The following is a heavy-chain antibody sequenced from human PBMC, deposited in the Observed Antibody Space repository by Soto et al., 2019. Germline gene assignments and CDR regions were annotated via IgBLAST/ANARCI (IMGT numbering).Heavy chain of an antibody. CDR3: ARDPSEGRVGNWFES. CDR1: GFTFSRYG. Sequence: LRLSCVASGFTFSRYGMNWLRQAPGKGLEWVASISSSTSYVYYADSVKGRFSTSRDNAKNILYLEMYALRTEDTAVYYCARDPSEGRVGNWFESWGQGTLVTVSS. J-gene: IGHJ5*01. CDR2: ISSSTSYV. D-gene: IGHD2-2*01. V-gene: IGHV3-21*06.